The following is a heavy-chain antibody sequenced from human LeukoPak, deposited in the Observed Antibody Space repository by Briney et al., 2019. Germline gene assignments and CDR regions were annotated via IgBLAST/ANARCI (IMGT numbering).Heavy chain of an antibody. CDR1: GGSINNTFYN. D-gene: IGHD3-10*01. Sequence: SGTLSLTCIFSGGSINNTFYNWVWIPHPPGEGLEWIGDVSHCWNTYYSPSLKSRVTVSVDTSKNQFSLRLSSVTAADTAVYFCAKRGLLWYGEVLHARYFDYWGQGALVTVSS. CDR3: AKRGLLWYGEVLHARYFDY. CDR2: VSHCWNT. V-gene: IGHV4-39*01. J-gene: IGHJ4*02.